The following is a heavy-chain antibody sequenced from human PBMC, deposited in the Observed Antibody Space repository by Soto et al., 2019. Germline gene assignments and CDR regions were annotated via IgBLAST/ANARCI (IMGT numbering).Heavy chain of an antibody. CDR3: AKGYSGTGGMDV. CDR1: GFTFRSYG. J-gene: IGHJ6*02. Sequence: QVPLVESGGGVVQPGRSLRLSCAASGFTFRSYGMHWVRQAPGKGLEWVAIISYDGSNYYHADSVKGRFTISRDNSKTTLYLQMNSLRAEDTAVYYCAKGYSGTGGMDVWGQGTTVTVSS. D-gene: IGHD5-12*01. CDR2: ISYDGSNY. V-gene: IGHV3-30*18.